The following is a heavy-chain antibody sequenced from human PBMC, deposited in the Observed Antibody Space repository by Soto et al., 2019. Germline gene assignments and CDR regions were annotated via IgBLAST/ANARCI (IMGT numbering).Heavy chain of an antibody. Sequence: SETLSLTCTVSNGSMNSYYWNWVRQPPGKGLEYIGYISYGGSTNYNPSLKSRVTISLDTSKNQFSLKLTSVTAADTAVYYCASGLRMLYAPQAMDVWGQAIMVTLSS. CDR2: ISYGGST. J-gene: IGHJ6*02. D-gene: IGHD2-8*01. V-gene: IGHV4-59*01. CDR1: NGSMNSYY. CDR3: ASGLRMLYAPQAMDV.